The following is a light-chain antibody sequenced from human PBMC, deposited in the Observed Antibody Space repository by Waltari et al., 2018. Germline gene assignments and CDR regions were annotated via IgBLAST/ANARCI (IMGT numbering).Light chain of an antibody. CDR3: QHYSNYPFT. V-gene: IGKV1-16*01. J-gene: IGKJ3*01. CDR1: QGINVY. Sequence: DIQMTQSPSSLSASVGDRVTITCRASQGINVYLAWFQQKAGRAPKSLIKGASSLQSGVPSRFSGSGSGTDFTLTISSLQPEDSGTYYCQHYSNYPFTFGPGTKEDIK. CDR2: GAS.